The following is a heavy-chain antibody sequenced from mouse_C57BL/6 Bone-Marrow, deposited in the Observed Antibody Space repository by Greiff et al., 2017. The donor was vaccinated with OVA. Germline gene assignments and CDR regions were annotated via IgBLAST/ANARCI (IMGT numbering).Heavy chain of an antibody. J-gene: IGHJ3*01. Sequence: VKVVESGPGLVQPSQSLSITCTVSGFSLTSYGVHWVRQSPGKGLEWLGVIWSGGSTDYNAAFISRLSISKDNSKSQVFFKMNSLQADDTAIYYCARKGASEGFAYWGQGTLVTVSA. D-gene: IGHD6-1*01. CDR1: GFSLTSYG. V-gene: IGHV2-2*01. CDR3: ARKGASEGFAY. CDR2: IWSGGST.